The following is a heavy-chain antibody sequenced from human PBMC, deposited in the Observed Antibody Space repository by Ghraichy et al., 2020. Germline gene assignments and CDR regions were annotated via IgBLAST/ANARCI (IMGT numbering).Heavy chain of an antibody. D-gene: IGHD1-26*01. CDR1: GGSISSSIDY. CDR3: ARRSLHRYSGSYYFDF. Sequence: ETLSLTCTVSGGSISSSIDYWGWIRQAPGKGLEWIGSIFYSGTTHYNPSLKSRVTMSVDSSKNQFSLRLSSVTATDTAVYYCARRSLHRYSGSYYFDFWGQGTLVTVSS. CDR2: IFYSGTT. V-gene: IGHV4-39*01. J-gene: IGHJ4*02.